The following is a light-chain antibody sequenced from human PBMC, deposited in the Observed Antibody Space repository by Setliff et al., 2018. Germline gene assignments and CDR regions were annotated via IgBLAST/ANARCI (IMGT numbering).Light chain of an antibody. Sequence: QSVLTQPPSASGSPGQSLTISCTGTSNDVGAYNYVSWYQQHPGKAPKLIIYDVANRPSGVSDRFSGSKSGNTASLTISGLRAEDEADYYCGSYTTASTRVFGTGTKVTVL. CDR1: SNDVGAYNY. J-gene: IGLJ1*01. V-gene: IGLV2-14*03. CDR3: GSYTTASTRV. CDR2: DVA.